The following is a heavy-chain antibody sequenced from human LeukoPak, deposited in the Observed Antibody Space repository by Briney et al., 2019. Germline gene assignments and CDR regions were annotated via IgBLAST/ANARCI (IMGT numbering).Heavy chain of an antibody. V-gene: IGHV4-39*07. CDR2: IYYSGST. D-gene: IGHD4-17*01. J-gene: IGHJ4*02. Sequence: SETLSLTCTVSGGSISSSSYYWGWIRQPPGKGLEWIGSIYYSGSTYYNPSLKSRVTISVDTSKNQFSLKLSSVTAADTAVYYCARVDYGDYYFDYWGQGTLVTVSS. CDR1: GGSISSSSYY. CDR3: ARVDYGDYYFDY.